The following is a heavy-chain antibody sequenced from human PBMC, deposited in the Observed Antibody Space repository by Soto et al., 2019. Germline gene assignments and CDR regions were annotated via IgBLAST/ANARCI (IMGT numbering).Heavy chain of an antibody. D-gene: IGHD1-7*01. J-gene: IGHJ4*02. CDR1: GYTFTSYA. V-gene: IGHV1-3*01. Sequence: ASVKVSCKASGYTFTSYAMHWVRQAPGQRLEWMGWINAGNGNTKYSQKFQGRVTITRDTSASTAYMELSSLRSEDTAVYYCARGERDWNYAFDYWGQGTLVTVSS. CDR3: ARGERDWNYAFDY. CDR2: INAGNGNT.